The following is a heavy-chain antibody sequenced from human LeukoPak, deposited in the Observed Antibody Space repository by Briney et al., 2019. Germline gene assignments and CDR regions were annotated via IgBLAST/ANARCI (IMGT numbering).Heavy chain of an antibody. CDR2: ISGGDT. J-gene: IGHJ4*02. CDR1: GFTLNNDA. V-gene: IGHV3-23*01. D-gene: IGHD2-8*01. CDR3: TREMGY. Sequence: GGSLRLSCTASGFTLNNDAMSWVRQAPGKGLEWVSAISGGDTYYAGSVKGRFTISRDNSKNTLYLQMNSLRAEDTAVYYCTREMGYWGQGTLVTVSS.